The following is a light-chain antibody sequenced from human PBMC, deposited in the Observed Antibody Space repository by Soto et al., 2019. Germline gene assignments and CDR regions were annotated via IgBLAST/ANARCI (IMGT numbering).Light chain of an antibody. Sequence: DIQVTQSPSTLSASVGDRVTITCRASQPIGNWLAWYQQKPGKAPKLLIYDASNLEGGVPSRFSGSGSGTEFTLTISSLEADGFSTYYCQQYSGYSRTFGQGTKV. CDR3: QQYSGYSRT. CDR2: DAS. J-gene: IGKJ1*01. V-gene: IGKV1-5*01. CDR1: QPIGNW.